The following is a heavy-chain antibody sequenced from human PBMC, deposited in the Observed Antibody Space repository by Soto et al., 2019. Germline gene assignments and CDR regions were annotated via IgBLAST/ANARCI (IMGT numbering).Heavy chain of an antibody. CDR3: ARRLTKTVSALGY. V-gene: IGHV3-30*09. Sequence: PVVSLRLSCIASGFTFTSFAIHWVRQAPGKGLEWVAVISENGVNKYSAESVRGRFVISRDNSKNTVELEMNSLRPEDTAIYFCARRLTKTVSALGYWGQGTLVTVSS. CDR2: ISENGVNK. CDR1: GFTFTSFA. D-gene: IGHD2-8*01. J-gene: IGHJ4*02.